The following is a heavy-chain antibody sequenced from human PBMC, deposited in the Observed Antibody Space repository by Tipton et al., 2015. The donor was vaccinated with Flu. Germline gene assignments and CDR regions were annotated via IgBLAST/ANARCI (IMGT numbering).Heavy chain of an antibody. D-gene: IGHD6-19*01. CDR3: ARCKGSGWLGVDH. CDR1: GYIFTTYY. Sequence: QLVQSGAEVKKPGASVKLSCRASGYIFTTYYIHWVRQAPGQGLEWMGIINPNTGSTGYAQKLQGRVTMTRDTSTSTVYMELSSLTFDDTAVYYCARCKGSGWLGVDHWGQGTLVTVSS. J-gene: IGHJ4*02. CDR2: INPNTGST. V-gene: IGHV1-46*01.